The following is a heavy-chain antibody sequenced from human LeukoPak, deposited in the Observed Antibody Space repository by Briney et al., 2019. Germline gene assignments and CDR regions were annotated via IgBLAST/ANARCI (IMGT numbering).Heavy chain of an antibody. D-gene: IGHD2-2*01. Sequence: GGSLRLSCAAAGFTFRSYEMNRIRQAPGKGLEWISYIGSSGSTLYYADSVKGRFTISRDNAKNSLYLQMTSLTAEDTAVYYCARETCTTTRCDYYYYNYMDVWGKGTTVTVSS. CDR3: ARETCTTTRCDYYYYNYMDV. CDR1: GFTFRSYE. J-gene: IGHJ6*03. CDR2: IGSSGSTL. V-gene: IGHV3-48*03.